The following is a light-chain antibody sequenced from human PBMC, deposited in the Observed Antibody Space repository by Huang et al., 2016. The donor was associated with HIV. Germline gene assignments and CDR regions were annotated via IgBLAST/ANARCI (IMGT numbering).Light chain of an antibody. CDR1: KSVLYTSNNKNY. V-gene: IGKV4-1*01. J-gene: IGKJ4*01. Sequence: DIVMTQSPDSLAVSLGERATINCKSSKSVLYTSNNKNYLSWYQQKPGQPPKLLIYWASTRESGVPDRFSGSGSGTDFTLTIRSLRAEDVAVYYCQQYHSTPLTFGGGTKVEIK. CDR2: WAS. CDR3: QQYHSTPLT.